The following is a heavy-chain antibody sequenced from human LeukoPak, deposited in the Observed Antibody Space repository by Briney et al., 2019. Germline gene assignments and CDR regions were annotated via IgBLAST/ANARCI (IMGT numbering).Heavy chain of an antibody. D-gene: IGHD1-26*01. V-gene: IGHV4-59*01. J-gene: IGHJ3*01. Sequence: SETLSLTCSVSGASINGYFWNWVRQTPEKRLDWIGYVSHTGATTSNPTLMSRVSITIDTSKSQNSLTMTSVTAADSALYYCARDRRGSFYTFDLWGPGTIVSVS. CDR2: VSHTGAT. CDR3: ARDRRGSFYTFDL. CDR1: GASINGYF.